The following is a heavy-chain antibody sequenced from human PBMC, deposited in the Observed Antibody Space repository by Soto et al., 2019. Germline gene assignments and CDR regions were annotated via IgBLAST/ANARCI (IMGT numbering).Heavy chain of an antibody. CDR1: GFTFSTYS. J-gene: IGHJ6*02. Sequence: EVQLLESGGGLVQPGGSLRLSCAASGFTFSTYSMSWVRRAPGKGLEWVSSISGTTDTTYYADSVKGRFTISRDKSKNTLYLQMNSLRVDDTAVYYCAKDPDGGVVYYYGMDVWGQGTSVTDSS. V-gene: IGHV3-23*01. D-gene: IGHD3-16*01. CDR3: AKDPDGGVVYYYGMDV. CDR2: ISGTTDTT.